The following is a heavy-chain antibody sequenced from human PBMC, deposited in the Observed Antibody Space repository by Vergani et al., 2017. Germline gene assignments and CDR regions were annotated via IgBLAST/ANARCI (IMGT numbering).Heavy chain of an antibody. J-gene: IGHJ6*03. CDR2: IKQDGSEK. Sequence: EVQLLESGGALVKPGGSLRLSCAASGFTFNTYTMNWVRQAPGKGLEWVANIKQDGSEKYYVDSVKGRFTISRDNAKNSLYLQMNSLRAEDTAVYYCARDTVVVVPAAHYYYYYMDVWGKGTTVTVSS. CDR1: GFTFNTYT. CDR3: ARDTVVVVPAAHYYYYYMDV. D-gene: IGHD2-2*01. V-gene: IGHV3-7*01.